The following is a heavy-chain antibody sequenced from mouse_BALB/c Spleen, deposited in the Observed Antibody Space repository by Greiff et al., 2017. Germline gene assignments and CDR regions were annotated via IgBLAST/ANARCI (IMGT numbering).Heavy chain of an antibody. D-gene: IGHD1-2*01. Sequence: DVMLVESGGDLVKPGGSLKLSCAASGFTFSSYGMSWVRQTPDKRLEWVATISSGGSYTYYPDSVKGRFTITRDNAKNTLYLQMNSLKSEDTAMYSCARLRFTTATRDSFVYWGQGTTLTVSS. V-gene: IGHV5-6*02. CDR3: ARLRFTTATRDSFVY. J-gene: IGHJ2*01. CDR1: GFTFSSYG. CDR2: ISSGGSYT.